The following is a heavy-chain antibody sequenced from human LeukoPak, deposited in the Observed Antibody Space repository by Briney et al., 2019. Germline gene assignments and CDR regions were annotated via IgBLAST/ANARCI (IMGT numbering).Heavy chain of an antibody. CDR1: GGSISSGGYY. CDR3: ARGGSYCSSTSCLERYFDY. Sequence: PSETLSLTCTVSGGSISSGGYYWSWIRQHPGKGLEWIGYIYYSGSTYYNPSLKSRVTISVDTSKNQFSLKLRSVTAADTAVYYGARGGSYCSSTSCLERYFDYWGQGTLVTVSS. J-gene: IGHJ4*02. D-gene: IGHD2-2*01. V-gene: IGHV4-31*03. CDR2: IYYSGST.